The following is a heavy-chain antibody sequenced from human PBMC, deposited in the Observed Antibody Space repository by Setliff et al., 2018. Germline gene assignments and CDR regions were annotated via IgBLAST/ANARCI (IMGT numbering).Heavy chain of an antibody. Sequence: PSETLSLTCTVSGGSISSGSYYWSWIRQPAGKGLEWIGHIYTSGSTNYNPSLKSRVTISVDTSKNQFSLKLSSVTAADTAVYYCARARRTYDFWSGYYGRHYYYMDVWGKGTTVTVSS. J-gene: IGHJ6*03. D-gene: IGHD3-3*01. V-gene: IGHV4-61*09. CDR2: IYTSGST. CDR3: ARARRTYDFWSGYYGRHYYYMDV. CDR1: GGSISSGSYY.